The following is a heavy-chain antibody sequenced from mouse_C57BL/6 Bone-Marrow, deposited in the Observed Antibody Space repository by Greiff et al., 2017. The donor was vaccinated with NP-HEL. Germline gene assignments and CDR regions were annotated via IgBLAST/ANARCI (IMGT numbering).Heavy chain of an antibody. CDR3: ARRGGNYFDY. Sequence: QVQLQQPGAELVMPGASVKLSCKASGYTFTSYWMHWVKQRPGQGLEWIGEIDPSDSYTNYNQKFKGKSTLTVDKSSSTAYMQLSSLTSEDSAVYYWARRGGNYFDYWGQGTTLTVSS. J-gene: IGHJ2*01. V-gene: IGHV1-69*01. CDR1: GYTFTSYW. CDR2: IDPSDSYT.